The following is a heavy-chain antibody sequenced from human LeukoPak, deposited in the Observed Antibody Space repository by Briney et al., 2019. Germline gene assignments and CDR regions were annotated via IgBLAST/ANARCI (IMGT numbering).Heavy chain of an antibody. V-gene: IGHV4-31*03. D-gene: IGHD3-22*01. Sequence: SETLSLTCTVSGGSISSGGYYWSWIRQHPGKGLEWIGYIYYSGSAYYNPSLKSRVTISVDTSKNQFSLKLSSVTAADTAVYYCARYYYDSSGYPRSFDYWGQGTLVTVSS. J-gene: IGHJ4*02. CDR2: IYYSGSA. CDR3: ARYYYDSSGYPRSFDY. CDR1: GGSISSGGYY.